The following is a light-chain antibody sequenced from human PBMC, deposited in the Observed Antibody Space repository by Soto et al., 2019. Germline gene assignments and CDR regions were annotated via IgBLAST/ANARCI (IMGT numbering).Light chain of an antibody. CDR2: EVS. J-gene: IGLJ3*02. Sequence: QSALTQPPSASGSPGMSVTLSCSGTDNDVGRYDYVSWYQQHPGKAPKLLIYEVSKRPSGVPDRFSASKSGNTASLTVSGLQGEDEADYYCTSYTPTGALVFGSGTKLTVL. V-gene: IGLV2-8*01. CDR1: DNDVGRYDY. CDR3: TSYTPTGALV.